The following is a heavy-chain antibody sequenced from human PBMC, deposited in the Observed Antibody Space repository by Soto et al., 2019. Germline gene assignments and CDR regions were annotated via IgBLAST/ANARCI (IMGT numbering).Heavy chain of an antibody. J-gene: IGHJ4*02. D-gene: IGHD5-12*01. V-gene: IGHV3-23*01. CDR3: AKAYRGYDFYFDY. CDR1: GFTFDDYA. CDR2: ISGSGGST. Sequence: GGSLRLSCAASGFTFDDYAMHWVRQAPGKGLEWVSAISGSGGSTYYADSVKGRFTISRDNSKNTLYLQMNSLRAEDTAVYYCAKAYRGYDFYFDYWGQGTLVTVSS.